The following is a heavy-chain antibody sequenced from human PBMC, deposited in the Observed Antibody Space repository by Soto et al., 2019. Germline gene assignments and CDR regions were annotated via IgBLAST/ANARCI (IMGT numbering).Heavy chain of an antibody. Sequence: PGGSLRLSCSSSVFTLISCWMTGFRQAAGEGREWVANIKQDGSEIYDVDSVRGRFTISRDNAKNSLYLQMNNLRAEDTAVYYCARDSVEWLLSFYYYGEDVWGQGTTVTVSS. J-gene: IGHJ6*02. V-gene: IGHV3-7*01. CDR1: VFTLISCW. CDR2: IKQDGSEI. CDR3: ARDSVEWLLSFYYYGEDV. D-gene: IGHD3-3*01.